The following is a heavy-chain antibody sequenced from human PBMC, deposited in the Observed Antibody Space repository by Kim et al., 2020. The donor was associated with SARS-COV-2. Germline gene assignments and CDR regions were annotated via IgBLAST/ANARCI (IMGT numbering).Heavy chain of an antibody. CDR1: GYTFTGYY. CDR2: INPNSGGT. J-gene: IGHJ6*02. CDR3: ARDYYDSSGYYKTRGVGHYYGMDP. D-gene: IGHD3-22*01. V-gene: IGHV1-2*02. Sequence: ASVKVSCKASGYTFTGYYMHWVRQAPGQGLEWMGWINPNSGGTNYAQKFQGRVTMTRDTSISTAYMELSRLRSDDTAVYYCARDYYDSSGYYKTRGVGHYYGMDPSGQGTTVTVSS.